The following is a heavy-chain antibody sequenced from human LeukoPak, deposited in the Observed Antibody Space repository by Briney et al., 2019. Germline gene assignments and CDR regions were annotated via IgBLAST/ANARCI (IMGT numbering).Heavy chain of an antibody. CDR2: IGHNASA. D-gene: IGHD1-14*01. CDR3: ARPSGGTPFKRFDY. V-gene: IGHV4-4*02. J-gene: IGHJ4*02. CDR1: GGSISSSNW. Sequence: SETLSLTCAVSGGSISSSNWWSWVRQPPGKGLEWIGEIGHNASANYNPSLKGRVTISVDTSKNQFSLKLTSVTAADTAVYYCARPSGGTPFKRFDYWGQGTLVTVSS.